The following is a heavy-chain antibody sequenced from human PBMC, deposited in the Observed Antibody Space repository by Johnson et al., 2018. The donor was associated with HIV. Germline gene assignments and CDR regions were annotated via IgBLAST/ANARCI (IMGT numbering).Heavy chain of an antibody. Sequence: VQLVESGGGVVQPGRSLRLSCAASGFTFSSYGMHWVCQAPEKGLAWVADIKCDGSEKYYVDSVKGRLTISIENAKNSLYLQVNSRRAEDTAVYYCARDHRAYCGGDCYSDAFDIWGQGTMVTVSS. CDR1: GFTFSSYG. J-gene: IGHJ3*02. CDR3: ARDHRAYCGGDCYSDAFDI. D-gene: IGHD2-21*02. V-gene: IGHV3-52*01. CDR2: IKCDGSEK.